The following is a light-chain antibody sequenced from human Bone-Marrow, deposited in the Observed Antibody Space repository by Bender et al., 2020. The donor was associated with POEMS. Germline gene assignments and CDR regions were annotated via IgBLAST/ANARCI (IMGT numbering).Light chain of an antibody. CDR2: EVS. CDR1: SSDVGGYNY. Sequence: QSALTQPASVSGSPGQSVTISCTGTSSDVGGYNYVSWYQQHPGKAPKLMISEVSKRPSGVPDRFSGSKSGNTASLTVSGLQAEDEADYYCSSYAGSSNLVFGGGTKVTVL. V-gene: IGLV2-8*01. CDR3: SSYAGSSNLV. J-gene: IGLJ2*01.